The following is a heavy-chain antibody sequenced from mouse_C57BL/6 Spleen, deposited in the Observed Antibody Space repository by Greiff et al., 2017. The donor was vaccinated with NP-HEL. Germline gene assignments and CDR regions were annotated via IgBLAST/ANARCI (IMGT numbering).Heavy chain of an antibody. V-gene: IGHV5-9-1*02. CDR1: GFTFSSYA. Sequence: EVKLVESGEGLVKPGGSLKLSCAASGFTFSSYAMSWVRQTPEKRLEWVAYISSGGDYIYYADTVKGRFTISRDKARNTLYLQMSSLKSEDTAMYYCTRGDGNYEYFDVWGTGTTVTVSS. J-gene: IGHJ1*03. D-gene: IGHD2-1*01. CDR3: TRGDGNYEYFDV. CDR2: ISSGGDYI.